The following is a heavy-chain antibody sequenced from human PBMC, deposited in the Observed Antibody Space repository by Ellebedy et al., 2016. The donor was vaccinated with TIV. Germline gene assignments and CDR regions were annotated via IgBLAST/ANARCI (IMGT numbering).Heavy chain of an antibody. CDR1: GVSISSDY. D-gene: IGHD2-15*01. V-gene: IGHV4-4*07. Sequence: MPSETLSLTCIVSGVSISSDYWRWVRQPAGKGLEWIGRVFRTGDTNYSPSLRSRVTMSIDTSRNRFSLKLSSVTAADTAVYYCVGESCSGGDCYSNYWGQGTLFTVSS. J-gene: IGHJ4*02. CDR3: VGESCSGGDCYSNY. CDR2: VFRTGDT.